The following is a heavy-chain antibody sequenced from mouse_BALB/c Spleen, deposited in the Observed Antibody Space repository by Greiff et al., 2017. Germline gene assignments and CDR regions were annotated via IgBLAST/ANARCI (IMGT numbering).Heavy chain of an antibody. V-gene: IGHV14-3*02. CDR3: ARYYGNYPAWFAY. CDR1: GFNIKDTY. Sequence: EVQLQQSGAELVKPGASVKLSCTASGFNIKDTYMHWVKQRPEQGLEWIGRIDPANGNTKYDPKFQGKATITADTSSNTAYLQLSSLTSEDTAVYYCARYYGNYPAWFAYWGQGTLVTVSA. J-gene: IGHJ3*01. D-gene: IGHD2-1*01. CDR2: IDPANGNT.